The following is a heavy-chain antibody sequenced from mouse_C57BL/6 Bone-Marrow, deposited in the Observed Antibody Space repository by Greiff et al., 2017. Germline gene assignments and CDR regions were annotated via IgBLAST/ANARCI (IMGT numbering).Heavy chain of an antibody. D-gene: IGHD1-1*01. CDR2: IDPNSGGT. V-gene: IGHV1-72*01. Sequence: QVHVKQPGAELVKPGASVKLSCKASGYTFTSYWMHWVKQRPGRGLEWIGRIDPNSGGTKYNEKFKSKATLTVDKPSSTAYMQLSSLTSEDSAVYYCARSGPYYCGSRGCFDVWGTETTVTVSS. CDR1: GYTFTSYW. J-gene: IGHJ1*03. CDR3: ARSGPYYCGSRGCFDV.